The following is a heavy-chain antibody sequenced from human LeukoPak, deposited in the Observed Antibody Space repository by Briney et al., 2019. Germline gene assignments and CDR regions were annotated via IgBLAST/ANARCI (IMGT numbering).Heavy chain of an antibody. CDR1: GDSISSSRFY. CDR2: ILYSGRT. Sequence: SETLSLTCTVSGDSISSSRFYWAWIRQPPGKGLEWIGSILYSGRTCYNPSLKSRVTISVDTSKNQFSLRLGSVTASDTAVYYCARRDVGATIDYWGQGTLVTVSS. J-gene: IGHJ4*02. CDR3: ARRDVGATIDY. D-gene: IGHD1-26*01. V-gene: IGHV4-39*01.